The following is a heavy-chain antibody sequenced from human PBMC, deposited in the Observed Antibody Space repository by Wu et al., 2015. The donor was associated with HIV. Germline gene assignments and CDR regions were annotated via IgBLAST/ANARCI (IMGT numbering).Heavy chain of an antibody. Sequence: QVQLVQSGAEVKKPGASVKVSCKASGYTFTGKYIHWVRQAPGQGLEWMGWINSKNGDTNYAQKFQGRVTMTRDTSISTAYMELSRLRSDDTAVYFCARDFSGYYYYMDVWGKGTTVTVSS. D-gene: IGHD3-10*01. J-gene: IGHJ6*03. CDR3: ARDFSGYYYYMDV. CDR1: GYTFTGKY. CDR2: INSKNGDT. V-gene: IGHV1-2*02.